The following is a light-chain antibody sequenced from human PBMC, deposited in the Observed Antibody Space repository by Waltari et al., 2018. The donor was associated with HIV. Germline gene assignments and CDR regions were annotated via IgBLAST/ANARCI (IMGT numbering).Light chain of an antibody. CDR2: GVD. CDR3: TSHTLTRILL. Sequence: HSALTQPSSMSGSPGQSITISCTCSSLDLRLYHFVSWYKHLPDTAPQRIIYGVDRRPPGITSRCSASKSGDVASLTISGLRAEDEADYYCTSHTLTRILLFGGGTRLTVL. CDR1: SLDLRLYHF. V-gene: IGLV2-14*01. J-gene: IGLJ3*02.